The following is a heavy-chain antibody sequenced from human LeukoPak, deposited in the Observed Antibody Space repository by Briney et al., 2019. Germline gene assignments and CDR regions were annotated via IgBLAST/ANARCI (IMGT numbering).Heavy chain of an antibody. V-gene: IGHV4-61*02. CDR1: GGSISSGSYY. CDR3: ASLDGSGSYHAFDI. J-gene: IGHJ3*02. CDR2: IYTSGST. D-gene: IGHD3-10*01. Sequence: SETLSLTCTVSGGSISSGSYYWSWIRQPAGKGLEWIGRIYTSGSTNYNPSLKSRVTISVDTSKNQFSLKLSSVTAADTAVYYCASLDGSGSYHAFDIWGQGTMVTVSS.